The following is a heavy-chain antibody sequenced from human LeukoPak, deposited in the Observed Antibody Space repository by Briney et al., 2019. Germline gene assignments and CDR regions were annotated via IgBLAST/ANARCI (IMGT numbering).Heavy chain of an antibody. CDR2: ISGYNTNA. D-gene: IGHD2-2*01. CDR3: ARVGRDCSNISCTWEAWLEP. J-gene: IGHJ5*02. CDR1: GYTFTRYG. V-gene: IGHV1-18*01. Sequence: ASVKVSCKASGYTFTRYGVAWVREAPGQGPEWMGWISGYNTNAHYAQSVQGRVTLTTDTSTSTAYMELRSLRSDDTAVYYCARVGRDCSNISCTWEAWLEPWGQGTLVIVSS.